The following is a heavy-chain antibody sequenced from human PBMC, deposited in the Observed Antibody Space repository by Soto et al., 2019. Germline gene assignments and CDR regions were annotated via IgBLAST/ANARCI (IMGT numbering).Heavy chain of an antibody. D-gene: IGHD6-13*01. CDR2: IYADGRT. J-gene: IGHJ4*02. Sequence: EVQLVESGGGLIQPGGSLRLSCAPSGFTVSNNYMSWVRQAPGKGLECVSVIYADGRTYYADSVKGRFTISRDSSKNTLYLQINSLRAEDTAVYSCERDPVDNGAAAGDYWGPGTLVTVSS. V-gene: IGHV3-53*01. CDR1: GFTVSNNY. CDR3: ERDPVDNGAAAGDY.